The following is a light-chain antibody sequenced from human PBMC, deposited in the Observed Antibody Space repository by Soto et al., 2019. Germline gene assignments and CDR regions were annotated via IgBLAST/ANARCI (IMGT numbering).Light chain of an antibody. CDR3: SSYTSSSTLYV. CDR2: DVS. Sequence: QSALTQPASVSGSPGQSITISCTGTSSVVGGYNYVSWYQQHPGKAPKFMIYDVSNRPSGVSNRFSGSKSGNTASLTISGLQAEDEADYYCSSYTSSSTLYVFGTGTKLTVL. J-gene: IGLJ1*01. CDR1: SSVVGGYNY. V-gene: IGLV2-14*01.